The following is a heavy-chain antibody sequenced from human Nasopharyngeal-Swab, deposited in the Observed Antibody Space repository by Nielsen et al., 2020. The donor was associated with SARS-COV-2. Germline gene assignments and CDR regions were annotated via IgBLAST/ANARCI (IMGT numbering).Heavy chain of an antibody. V-gene: IGHV4-59*01. J-gene: IGHJ2*01. Sequence: RQAPGKGLEWIGNIHHSGSTNYNPSLKSRVTISVETSKNQFSLKLTSVTAADTAIYYCARGYHDKSVYYYDWYFDLWGRGTLVTVSS. CDR2: IHHSGST. CDR3: ARGYHDKSVYYYDWYFDL. D-gene: IGHD3-22*01.